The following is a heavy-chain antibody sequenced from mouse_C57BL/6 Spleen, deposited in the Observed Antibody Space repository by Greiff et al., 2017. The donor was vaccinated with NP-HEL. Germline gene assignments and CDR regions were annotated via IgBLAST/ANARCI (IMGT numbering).Heavy chain of an antibody. D-gene: IGHD2-1*01. CDR1: GYTFTSYW. J-gene: IGHJ2*01. V-gene: IGHV1-50*01. CDR2: IDPSDSYT. CDR3: ARRAYGNYDY. Sequence: QVQLQQSGAELVKPGASVKLSCKASGYTFTSYWMQWVKQRPGQGLEWIGEIDPSDSYTNYNQKFKGKATLTVDTSSSTAYMQLSSLTSEDSAVYYCARRAYGNYDYWGQGTTLTVSS.